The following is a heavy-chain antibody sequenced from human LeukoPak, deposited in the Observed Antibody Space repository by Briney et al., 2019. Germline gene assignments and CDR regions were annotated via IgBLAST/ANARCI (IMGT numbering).Heavy chain of an antibody. Sequence: TSETLSLTCTVSGGSISSYYWSWIRQPAGKGLEWIGEINHSGSTNYNPSLKSRVTISVDTSKNQFSLKLSSVTAADTAVYYCARAGPMIVVVTWFDPWGQGTLVTVSS. D-gene: IGHD3-22*01. CDR2: INHSGST. J-gene: IGHJ5*02. CDR1: GGSISSYY. CDR3: ARAGPMIVVVTWFDP. V-gene: IGHV4-34*01.